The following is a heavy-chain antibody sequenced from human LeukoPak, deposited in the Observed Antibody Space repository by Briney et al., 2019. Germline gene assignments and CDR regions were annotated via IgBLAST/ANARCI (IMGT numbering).Heavy chain of an antibody. CDR2: INHSGST. CDR1: GGSFSGYY. V-gene: IGHV4-34*01. D-gene: IGHD6-13*01. Sequence: SETLSLTCAVYGGSFSGYYWSWIRQPPGNGLEWIGEINHSGSTNYNPSLKSRVTISVGTSKNQFSLKLSSVTAADTAVYYCAEKMRNSSSWSNGYYYGMDVWGQGTTVTVSS. J-gene: IGHJ6*02. CDR3: AEKMRNSSSWSNGYYYGMDV.